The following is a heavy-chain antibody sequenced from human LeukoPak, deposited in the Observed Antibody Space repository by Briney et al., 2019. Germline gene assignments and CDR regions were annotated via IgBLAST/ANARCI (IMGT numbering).Heavy chain of an antibody. V-gene: IGHV3-30-3*01. CDR3: VRDRIMSTFAGALSL. J-gene: IGHJ4*02. Sequence: PGRSLRLYCAASGFTFSSYAMHWVRQAPGKGLEWVAVISYDGSNKYYADSVKGRFTICRDNSKNTLDLQMNSLRAEDTAVYYCVRDRIMSTFAGALSLWGQGTLVTVSS. CDR2: ISYDGSNK. D-gene: IGHD3-16*01. CDR1: GFTFSSYA.